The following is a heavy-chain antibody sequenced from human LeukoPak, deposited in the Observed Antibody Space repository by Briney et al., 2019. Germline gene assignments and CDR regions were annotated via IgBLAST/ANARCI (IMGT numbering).Heavy chain of an antibody. CDR1: GGSFSGYY. CDR3: ASQRPDIVVVPAAPFDY. J-gene: IGHJ4*02. D-gene: IGHD2-2*01. CDR2: IYYSGST. V-gene: IGHV4-31*11. Sequence: SETLSLTCAVYGGSFSGYYWSWIRQHPGKGLEWIGYIYYSGSTYYNPSLKSRVTISVDTSKNQFSLKLSSVTAADTAVYYCASQRPDIVVVPAAPFDYWGQGTLVTVSS.